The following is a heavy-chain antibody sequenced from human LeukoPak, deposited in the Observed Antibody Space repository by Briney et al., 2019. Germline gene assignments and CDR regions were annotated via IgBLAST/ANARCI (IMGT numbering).Heavy chain of an antibody. V-gene: IGHV4-30-4*08. D-gene: IGHD5-24*01. Sequence: SQTLSLTCTVSGGSMSSGDYDWSWIRQPPGKGLEWIGYIYYSGSSYYNPSLKSRVTISVDTSKSQFSLELTPVTAADTAVYYCARSTGWLQPFDYWGQGTLVTVSS. J-gene: IGHJ4*02. CDR1: GGSMSSGDYD. CDR3: ARSTGWLQPFDY. CDR2: IYYSGSS.